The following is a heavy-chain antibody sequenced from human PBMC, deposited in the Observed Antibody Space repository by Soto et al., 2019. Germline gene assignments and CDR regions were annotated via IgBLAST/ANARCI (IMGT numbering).Heavy chain of an antibody. CDR2: INQDGSVK. V-gene: IGHV3-7*01. CDR1: GFTLSTYW. J-gene: IGHJ4*02. CDR3: ARAVAAGGSY. Sequence: EVQLVESGGGLVQPGGSLRLSCAASGFTLSTYWMSWVRQAPGKGLEWVANINQDGSVKYYVDSVKGRFTISRDNAKNSLYLQMSSLGAEDTAVYYCARAVAAGGSYWGQGTQVTVSS. D-gene: IGHD6-13*01.